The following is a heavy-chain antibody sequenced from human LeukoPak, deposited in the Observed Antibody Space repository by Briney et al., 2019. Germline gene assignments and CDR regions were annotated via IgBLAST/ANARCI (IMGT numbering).Heavy chain of an antibody. D-gene: IGHD1-7*01. V-gene: IGHV3-23*01. CDR3: AKAELWVISSGDAFDI. CDR2: ISGSGGST. CDR1: GVTFSSYD. J-gene: IGHJ3*02. Sequence: GGSLRLSCAASGVTFSSYDMSWVRQAPGKGLEWVSAISGSGGSTYYADSVKGRFTISRDNSKNMLYLQMNIMRAEATAVYYCAKAELWVISSGDAFDIWGQGTMVTVSS.